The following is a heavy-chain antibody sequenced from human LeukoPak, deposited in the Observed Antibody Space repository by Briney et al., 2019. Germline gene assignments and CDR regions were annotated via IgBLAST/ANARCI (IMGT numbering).Heavy chain of an antibody. D-gene: IGHD5-12*01. J-gene: IGHJ4*02. CDR2: ISSSSSTI. V-gene: IGHV3-48*02. CDR3: ARGRDGYNPANFDY. CDR1: GFTFSSYS. Sequence: GGSLRLSCAASGFTFSSYSMNLVRQAPGKGLEWVSYISSSSSTIYYADSVKGRFTISRDNAKNSLYLQMNSLRDEDTAVYYCARGRDGYNPANFDYWGQGTLVTVSS.